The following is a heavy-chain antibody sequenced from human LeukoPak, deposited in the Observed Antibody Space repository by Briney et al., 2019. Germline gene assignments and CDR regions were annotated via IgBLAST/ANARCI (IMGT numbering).Heavy chain of an antibody. Sequence: SETLSLTCAVYGGSFSGYYWSWIRQPPGKGLEWIGEINHSGSTNYNPSLKSRVTISVDTSKNQFSLKLSSVTAADTAVYYCARQWLGGVVGYWGQGTLVTVSS. CDR3: ARQWLGGVVGY. V-gene: IGHV4-34*01. CDR1: GGSFSGYY. J-gene: IGHJ4*02. D-gene: IGHD3-16*01. CDR2: INHSGST.